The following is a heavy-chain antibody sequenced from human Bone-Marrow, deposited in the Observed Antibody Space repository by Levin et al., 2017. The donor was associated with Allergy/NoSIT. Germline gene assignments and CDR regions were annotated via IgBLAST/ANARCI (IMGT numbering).Heavy chain of an antibody. J-gene: IGHJ4*02. CDR3: ARDFNYGSGSYYDY. Sequence: GESLKISCKASGYTFTDYYMHWFRQAPGQGLEWMGWITPNSGGTYYGWKFQGRVTMATDASISTVFMELSSLRSDDTAVYYCARDFNYGSGSYYDYWGQGTLVTVSS. D-gene: IGHD3-10*01. V-gene: IGHV1-2*02. CDR1: GYTFTDYY. CDR2: ITPNSGGT.